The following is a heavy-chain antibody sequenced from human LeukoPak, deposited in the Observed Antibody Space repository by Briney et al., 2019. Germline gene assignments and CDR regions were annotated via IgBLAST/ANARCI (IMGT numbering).Heavy chain of an antibody. V-gene: IGHV3-30-3*01. D-gene: IGHD3-3*01. CDR2: ISYDGSNK. J-gene: IGHJ4*02. CDR1: GFTFSSYA. CDR3: AKASIFGVAGNFDY. Sequence: PGGSLRLSCAASGFTFSSYAMHWVRQAPGKGLEWVAVISYDGSNKYYADSVKGRFTISRDNSKNTLYLQMNSLRAEDTAVYYCAKASIFGVAGNFDYWGQGTLVTVSS.